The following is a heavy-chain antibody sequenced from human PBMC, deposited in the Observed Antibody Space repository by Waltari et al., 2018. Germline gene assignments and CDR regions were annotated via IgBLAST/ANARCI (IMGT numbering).Heavy chain of an antibody. CDR1: GYTFTSYD. CDR3: ARTREYCSGGSGRYYYYYMDV. Sequence: QVQLVQSGAEVKKPGASVKVSCKASGYTFTSYDINWVRQATGQGLEWMGWMNPNSGNTGYAQKFQGRVTMTRNTSISTADMELSSLRSEDTAVYYCARTREYCSGGSGRYYYYYMDVWGKGTTVTVSS. V-gene: IGHV1-8*01. CDR2: MNPNSGNT. J-gene: IGHJ6*03. D-gene: IGHD2-15*01.